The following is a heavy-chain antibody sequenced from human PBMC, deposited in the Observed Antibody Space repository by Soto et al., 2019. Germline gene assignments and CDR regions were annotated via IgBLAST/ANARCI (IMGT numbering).Heavy chain of an antibody. CDR3: ARDGDVRMTTNPYYDNGMDV. Sequence: QVQLQESGPGLVEASETLSLTCTVSGGSLGSYYWSWIRQPPGKGLEWIGYVFYTGRANYNASLKSRVSISLDASNYQFSLTLSSVTAADTAVYYCARDGDVRMTTNPYYDNGMDVWCPGTTVTVSS. D-gene: IGHD3-22*01. CDR2: VFYTGRA. V-gene: IGHV4-59*01. J-gene: IGHJ6*02. CDR1: GGSLGSYY.